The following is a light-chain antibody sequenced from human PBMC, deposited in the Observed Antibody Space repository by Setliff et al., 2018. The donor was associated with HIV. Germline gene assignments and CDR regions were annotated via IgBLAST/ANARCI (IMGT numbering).Light chain of an antibody. CDR3: SSYTNSEHTYVL. CDR2: DVG. J-gene: IGLJ2*01. CDR1: SSDIGGYDY. Sequence: QSVLTQPASVSGSAGQSITISCAGSSSDIGGYDYVSWYQQYPGKAPKLIIFDVGKRPSGVSGRFSGSKSGNTASLTISGLQPEDESHYYCSSYTNSEHTYVLFGGGTKVTVL. V-gene: IGLV2-14*01.